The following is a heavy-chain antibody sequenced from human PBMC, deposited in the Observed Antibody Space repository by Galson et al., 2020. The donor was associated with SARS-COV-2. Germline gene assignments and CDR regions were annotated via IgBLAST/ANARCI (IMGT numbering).Heavy chain of an antibody. CDR2: IYYSGST. D-gene: IGHD3-22*01. CDR3: ARVYSSGYYFRSPTGEYFQH. Sequence: SETLSLTCTVSGGSISSGGYYWSWIRQHPGKGLEWIGYIYYSGSTYYNPSLKSRVTISVDTSKNQFSLKLSSVTAADTAVYYCARVYSSGYYFRSPTGEYFQHWGQGTLVTVSS. J-gene: IGHJ1*01. CDR1: GGSISSGGYY. V-gene: IGHV4-31*03.